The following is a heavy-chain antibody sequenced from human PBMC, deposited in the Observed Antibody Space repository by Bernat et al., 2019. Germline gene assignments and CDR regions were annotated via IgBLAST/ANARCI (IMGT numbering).Heavy chain of an antibody. D-gene: IGHD2-2*01. V-gene: IGHV3-7*01. CDR3: ATLVVPGYYSYMDV. CDR1: GFTFSSYW. J-gene: IGHJ6*03. Sequence: EVQLVESGGGLVQPGGSLRLSCAASGFTFSSYWRSWVRQAPGKGLEWVANIKQDGSEKYYVDSVKCRFTISRDNAKKSVYLQMKSLRAEDTAVYYCATLVVPGYYSYMDVWGKGTTVTVSS. CDR2: IKQDGSEK.